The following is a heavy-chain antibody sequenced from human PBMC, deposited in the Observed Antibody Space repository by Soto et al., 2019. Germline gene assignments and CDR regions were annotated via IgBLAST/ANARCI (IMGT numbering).Heavy chain of an antibody. CDR1: GYSFTNNG. J-gene: IGHJ5*02. Sequence: ASVKVSCKASGYSFTNNGISWVRQAPGQGLEWMGWISAYNGNTNYVKKFQGRVTMTTDTSTSTASMELRSLRSDDTAVYYCARVSYSGKWFVHSGAGPNWCGPWGQGTLVTVSS. V-gene: IGHV1-18*01. D-gene: IGHD5-12*01. CDR2: ISAYNGNT. CDR3: ARVSYSGKWFVHSGAGPNWCGP.